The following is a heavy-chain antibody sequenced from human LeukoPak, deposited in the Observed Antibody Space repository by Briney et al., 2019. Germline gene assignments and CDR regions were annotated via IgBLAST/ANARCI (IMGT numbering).Heavy chain of an antibody. CDR3: ARVVAAAGTVDY. J-gene: IGHJ4*02. V-gene: IGHV4-4*02. CDR2: IYHSGST. CDR1: GGSISSSNW. D-gene: IGHD6-13*01. Sequence: SDTLSLTCAVSGGSISSSNWWSWVRQPPGKGLEWIGEIYHSGSTNYNPSLKSRVTISVDTSKNQFSLKLSSVTAADTAVYYCARVVAAAGTVDYWGQGTLVTVSS.